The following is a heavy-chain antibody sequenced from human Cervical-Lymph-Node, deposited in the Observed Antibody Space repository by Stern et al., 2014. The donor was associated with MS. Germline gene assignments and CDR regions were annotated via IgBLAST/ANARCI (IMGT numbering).Heavy chain of an antibody. Sequence: QLQLQESGPGLVKPSETLSLTCTVSRSSITTGYFWGWIRQPPGTGLEWIASIYHTGSTYYNPSLESRVTISVDTSKNQFSLRLSSVTAADTAVYYCARGVQLWPYNWFDPWGQGTLVTVSS. CDR3: ARGVQLWPYNWFDP. J-gene: IGHJ5*02. D-gene: IGHD1-1*01. V-gene: IGHV4-38-2*02. CDR2: IYHTGST. CDR1: RSSITTGYF.